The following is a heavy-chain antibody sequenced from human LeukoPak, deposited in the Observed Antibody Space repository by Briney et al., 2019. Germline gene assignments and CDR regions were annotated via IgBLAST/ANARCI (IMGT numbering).Heavy chain of an antibody. CDR1: GFTFSSYG. V-gene: IGHV3-30*02. J-gene: IGHJ4*02. CDR2: IRYDGSNK. D-gene: IGHD3-3*01. CDR3: ARTYYDFWGGYYTTKYYFDY. Sequence: PGGSLRLSCAASGFTFSSYGMHWVRQAPGKGLEWVAFIRYDGSNKYYADSVKGRFTISRDNSKNTLYLQMNSLRAEDTAVYYCARTYYDFWGGYYTTKYYFDYWGQGTLVTVSS.